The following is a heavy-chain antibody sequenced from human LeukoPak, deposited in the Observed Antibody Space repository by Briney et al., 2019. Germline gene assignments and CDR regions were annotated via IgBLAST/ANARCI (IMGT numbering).Heavy chain of an antibody. V-gene: IGHV1-24*01. D-gene: IGHD1-26*01. Sequence: ASVKVSCKVSGYTLTELSMHWVRQAPGEGLEWMGGFDPEDGETIYAQKFQGRVTMTEDTSTDTAYMELSSLRSEDTAVYYCATDRPSDLVVGATPHGYWGQGTLVTVSS. J-gene: IGHJ4*02. CDR3: ATDRPSDLVVGATPHGY. CDR2: FDPEDGET. CDR1: GYTLTELS.